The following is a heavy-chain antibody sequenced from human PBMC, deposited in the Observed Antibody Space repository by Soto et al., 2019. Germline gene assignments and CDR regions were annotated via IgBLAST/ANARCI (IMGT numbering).Heavy chain of an antibody. D-gene: IGHD6-19*01. J-gene: IGHJ3*02. Sequence: QGLEWMGWMNPNSGNTSYAQKFQGRVTMTRNTSISTAYMELSSLRSEDTAVYYCARGLYSSYANAFDIWGQGTMVTVSS. CDR3: ARGLYSSYANAFDI. CDR2: MNPNSGNT. V-gene: IGHV1-8*01.